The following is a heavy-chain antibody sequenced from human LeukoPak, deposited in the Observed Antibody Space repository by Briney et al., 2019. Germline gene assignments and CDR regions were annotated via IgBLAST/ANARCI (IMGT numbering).Heavy chain of an antibody. CDR2: IKQDGSEK. V-gene: IGHV3-7*01. CDR3: ARDKPHEDTWHGRRLSP. Sequence: GGSLRLSCAASGFTFSTYWMSWVRQAPGKGLEWVANIKQDGSEKRYMDSVKGRFTISRDNAKNSLYLQMNSLRAEDTAVYYCARDKPHEDTWHGRRLSPWGQGTLVTVSS. J-gene: IGHJ5*02. D-gene: IGHD4/OR15-4a*01. CDR1: GFTFSTYW.